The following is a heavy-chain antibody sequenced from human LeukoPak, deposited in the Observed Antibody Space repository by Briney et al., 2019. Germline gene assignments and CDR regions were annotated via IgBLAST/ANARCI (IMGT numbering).Heavy chain of an antibody. CDR3: AKDVRASGSPYFDY. V-gene: IGHV3-23*01. CDR2: ISGSGGST. D-gene: IGHD3-22*01. CDR1: GFTFSSYA. Sequence: GGSLRLSSAASGFTFSSYAMSWVRHAPGKGLEWVSAISGSGGSTYYADSVKGLFTISRDNSKNTLYLQMNSLRPEDTAVYYCAKDVRASGSPYFDYWRQGTLLTVSS. J-gene: IGHJ4*02.